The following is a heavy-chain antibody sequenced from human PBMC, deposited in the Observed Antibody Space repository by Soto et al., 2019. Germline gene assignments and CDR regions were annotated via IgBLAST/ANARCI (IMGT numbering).Heavy chain of an antibody. Sequence: QVQLVQSGAEVKNPGSSVKVSCKASGGTFNSYAINWVRQAPGQGLEWMGGIIPMFGTANYAQKFQGRIAFTPDKSTSTAYMELSSLRSEDTAVYYCARIVQQVVFDYWGQGTLVTVSS. CDR3: ARIVQQVVFDY. D-gene: IGHD6-13*01. J-gene: IGHJ4*02. V-gene: IGHV1-69*06. CDR1: GGTFNSYA. CDR2: IIPMFGTA.